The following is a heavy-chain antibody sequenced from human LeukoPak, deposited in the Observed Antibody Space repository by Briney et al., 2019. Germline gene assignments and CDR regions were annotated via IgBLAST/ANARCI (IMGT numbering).Heavy chain of an antibody. CDR2: IYYVGST. Sequence: SETLSLTCTVSGGSISSSGYYWGWIRQPPGKGLEWIGNIYYVGSTYYNPSLNSRVTISVDTSKNQFSLKLNSVTAADTAMYYCARVSGYDWESFYDYWGQGSLVTVSS. D-gene: IGHD5-12*01. CDR3: ARVSGYDWESFYDY. V-gene: IGHV4-39*07. CDR1: GGSISSSGYY. J-gene: IGHJ4*02.